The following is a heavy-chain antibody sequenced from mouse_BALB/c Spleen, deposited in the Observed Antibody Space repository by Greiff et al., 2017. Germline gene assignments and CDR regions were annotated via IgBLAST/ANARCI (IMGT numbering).Heavy chain of an antibody. CDR1: GFNIKDTY. CDR3: ARGPLLCPDY. CDR2: IDPANGNT. Sequence: EVKLQESGAELVKPGASVKLSCTASGFNIKDTYMHWVKQRPEQGLEWIGRIDPANGNTKYDPKFQGKATITADTSSNTAYLQLSSLTSEDTAVYYCARGPLLCPDYWGQGTTLTVSS. V-gene: IGHV14-3*02. D-gene: IGHD2-1*01. J-gene: IGHJ2*01.